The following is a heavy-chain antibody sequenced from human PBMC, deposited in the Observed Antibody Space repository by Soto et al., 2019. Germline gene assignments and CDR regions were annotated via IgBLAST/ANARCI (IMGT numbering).Heavy chain of an antibody. CDR3: ASLPPGSVDYSGVDA. CDR2: INPNSGGT. D-gene: IGHD2-21*01. Sequence: ASVKVSCKASGYTFTAYYMHWVRQAPGQGLEWMGWINPNSGGTNYAQKFQGRVTMTRDTSTSTAYMEVSRLRSDDTAVYFCASLPPGSVDYSGVDASGQGTTDTVA. CDR1: GYTFTAYY. V-gene: IGHV1-2*02. J-gene: IGHJ6*02.